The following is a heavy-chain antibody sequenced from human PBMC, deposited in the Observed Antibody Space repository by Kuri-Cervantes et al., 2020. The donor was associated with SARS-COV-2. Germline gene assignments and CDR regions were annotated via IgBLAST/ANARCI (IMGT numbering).Heavy chain of an antibody. V-gene: IGHV5-51*01. CDR1: GYSFSSYW. Sequence: KVSCKGSGYSFSSYWIAWVRQMPGKGLEWMGVIHPGDTDTIYSPSFQGQVTISADKSISSAYLQWSSLKASDTAMYYCARHYGSYFDYWGQGTLVTVSS. D-gene: IGHD1-26*01. CDR3: ARHYGSYFDY. CDR2: IHPGDTDT. J-gene: IGHJ4*02.